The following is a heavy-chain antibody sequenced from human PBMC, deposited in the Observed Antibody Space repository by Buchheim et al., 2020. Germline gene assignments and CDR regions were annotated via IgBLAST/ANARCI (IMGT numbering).Heavy chain of an antibody. CDR2: ISSSGSTI. CDR1: GFTFSSYE. V-gene: IGHV3-48*03. Sequence: EVQLVESGGGLVQPGGSLRLSCAASGFTFSSYEMNWVRQAPGKGLEWVSYISSSGSTIYYADSVKGRFTISRDNAKNSLYLQMNTLRAEDTAVYYCAGVQRGGGSYYYYGMDVWGQGTT. CDR3: AGVQRGGGSYYYYGMDV. D-gene: IGHD1-26*01. J-gene: IGHJ6*02.